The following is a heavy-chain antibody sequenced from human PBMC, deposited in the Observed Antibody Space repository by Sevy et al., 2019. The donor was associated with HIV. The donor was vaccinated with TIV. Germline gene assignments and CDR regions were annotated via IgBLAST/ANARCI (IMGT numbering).Heavy chain of an antibody. J-gene: IGHJ4*02. Sequence: GGSLRLSCAASGFSISPYAFHWVRQAPGKGLEWVALMSYDGSTRYYADSAKGRFAISKDNSKNTLYLQMNSLGIEDTAIYYCARDAGYSTGWYAGYWGQGTLVTVSS. CDR2: MSYDGSTR. CDR1: GFSISPYA. D-gene: IGHD6-19*01. CDR3: ARDAGYSTGWYAGY. V-gene: IGHV3-30*09.